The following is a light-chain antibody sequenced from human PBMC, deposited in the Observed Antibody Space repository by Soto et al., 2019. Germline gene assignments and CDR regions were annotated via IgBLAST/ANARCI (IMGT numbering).Light chain of an antibody. V-gene: IGKV3-20*01. CDR3: QQYVSSVT. CDR1: QSVDSSF. CDR2: GVS. Sequence: EIVLTQSPGSLSLSPGERATLSCRASQSVDSSFFAWYQKKPGQAPRLLIYGVSKRATAIPDSFSGSGAGTYFTLTISRLEPEDFAVDYCQQYVSSVTFGQGTKVEIK. J-gene: IGKJ1*01.